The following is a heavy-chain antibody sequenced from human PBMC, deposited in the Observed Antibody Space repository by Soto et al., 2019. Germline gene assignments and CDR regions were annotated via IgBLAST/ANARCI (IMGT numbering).Heavy chain of an antibody. J-gene: IGHJ6*02. D-gene: IGHD6-13*01. V-gene: IGHV3-30-3*01. Sequence: GSLRLSCAASGFTFSSYAMHWVRQAPGKGLEWVAVISYDGSNKYYADSVKGRFTISRDNSKNTLYLQMNSLRAEDTAVYYCARQKVAAGEHYYYYGMDVWGQGTTVTVSS. CDR1: GFTFSSYA. CDR3: ARQKVAAGEHYYYYGMDV. CDR2: ISYDGSNK.